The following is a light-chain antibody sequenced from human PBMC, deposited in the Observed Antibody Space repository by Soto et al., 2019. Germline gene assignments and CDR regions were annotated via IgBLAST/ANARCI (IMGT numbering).Light chain of an antibody. CDR2: GAS. J-gene: IGKJ1*01. V-gene: IGKV3-20*01. CDR1: QNVGNN. CDR3: QQYGSSGT. Sequence: EILLTQSPDTLSLSPWERATLSCRASQNVGNNLVWYQQKPGQAPRLLIYGASTRAAGIPDRFSGSGSGTDFTLTISRLEPEDFAVYYCQQYGSSGTFGQGTKVDIK.